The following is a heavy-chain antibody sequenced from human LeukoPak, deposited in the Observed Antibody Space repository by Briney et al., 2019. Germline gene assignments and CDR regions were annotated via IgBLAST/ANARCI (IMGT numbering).Heavy chain of an antibody. CDR3: ASSTVAGKFDY. CDR1: GGSISSYY. D-gene: IGHD6-19*01. Sequence: SETLSLTCTVSGGSISSYYWSWIRQPAGKGLEWIGRIYTSGSTNYNPSLKSRVTISVDTSKNQFSLKLSSVTAADTAVYYCASSTVAGKFDYWGQGTLVTVSS. J-gene: IGHJ4*02. V-gene: IGHV4-4*07. CDR2: IYTSGST.